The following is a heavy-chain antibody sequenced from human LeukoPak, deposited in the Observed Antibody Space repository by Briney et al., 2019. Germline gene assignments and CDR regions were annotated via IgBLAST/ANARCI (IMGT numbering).Heavy chain of an antibody. CDR2: INHSGST. CDR1: GGSISSGSYY. CDR3: ARVMLDYDSSGYYYVHAFDI. Sequence: PSETLSLTCTVSGGSISSGSYYWSWIRQPPGKGLEWIGEINHSGSTNYNPSLKSRVTMSVDTSKNQFSLKLSSVTAADTAVYYCARVMLDYDSSGYYYVHAFDIWGQGTMVTVSS. J-gene: IGHJ3*02. D-gene: IGHD3-22*01. V-gene: IGHV4-39*07.